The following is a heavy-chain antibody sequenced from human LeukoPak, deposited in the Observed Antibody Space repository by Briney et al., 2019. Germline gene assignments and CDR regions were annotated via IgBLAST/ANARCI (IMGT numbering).Heavy chain of an antibody. Sequence: PGGSLRLSCAASGFTFSSYAMSWVRQAPGKGLEWVSAISGSGGSTYYADSVKGRFTISRDNSKNTLYLQINSLRAEDTAVYYCAKDLTFGGVIVMNNWFDPWGQGTLVTVSS. V-gene: IGHV3-23*01. CDR1: GFTFSSYA. J-gene: IGHJ5*02. CDR2: ISGSGGST. D-gene: IGHD3-16*02. CDR3: AKDLTFGGVIVMNNWFDP.